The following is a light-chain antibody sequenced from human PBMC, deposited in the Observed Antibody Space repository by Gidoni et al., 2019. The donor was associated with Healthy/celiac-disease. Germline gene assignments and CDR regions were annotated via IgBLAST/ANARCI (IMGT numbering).Light chain of an antibody. J-gene: IGKJ1*01. V-gene: IGKV3-11*01. CDR3: QQRSNWLWT. CDR2: DAS. Sequence: EIVLTQSPATLSLSPGERATLSCRASQSVSSYLAWYQQTPGQAPRLLIYDASNRATGIPARCSGSGSGTDFTLTISSLEPEDFAVYYCQQRSNWLWTFGQGTKVEIK. CDR1: QSVSSY.